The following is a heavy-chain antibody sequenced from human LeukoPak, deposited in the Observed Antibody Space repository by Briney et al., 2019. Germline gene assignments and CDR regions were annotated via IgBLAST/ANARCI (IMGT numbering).Heavy chain of an antibody. J-gene: IGHJ3*02. D-gene: IGHD3-16*01. CDR2: IYYSGST. CDR1: GGSISSGDYY. V-gene: IGHV4-30-4*01. Sequence: SQTLSLTCTVSGGSISSGDYYWSWIRQPPGKGLEWIGYIYYSGSTYYNPSLKSRVTISVDTSKNQFSLKLSSVTAADTAVYYCARAAYEAPAMRWAFDIWGQGTMVTVSS. CDR3: ARAAYEAPAMRWAFDI.